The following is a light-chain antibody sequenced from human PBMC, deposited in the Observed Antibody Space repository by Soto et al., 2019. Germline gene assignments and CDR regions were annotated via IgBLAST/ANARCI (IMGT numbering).Light chain of an antibody. CDR1: QSVSRY. J-gene: IGKJ1*01. CDR2: DAS. Sequence: EIVMTQSQPTPSVSPGERATPSCRASQSVSRYLAWYQQKHGQAPRIIIYDASNRATGIPDRFSGSVSGTDGTLTISRLENEDGSVYYCQQYGSSIPTFGQGTKVDIK. CDR3: QQYGSSIPT. V-gene: IGKV3-20*01.